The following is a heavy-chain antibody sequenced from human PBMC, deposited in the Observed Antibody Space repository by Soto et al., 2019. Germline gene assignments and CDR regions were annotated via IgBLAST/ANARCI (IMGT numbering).Heavy chain of an antibody. D-gene: IGHD3-22*01. Sequence: QVSLKGSGPVLVKRTETLTLTCTVSGFSLSNPRMGVSWIRQPPGKALEWLAHIFSNDDKSYSTSLKSSVTISKDTSKSQVVLTMTNMDPVDTATYYCARVYDSSGYEYWGQGTLVTVSS. CDR3: ARVYDSSGYEY. CDR1: GFSLSNPRMG. J-gene: IGHJ4*02. V-gene: IGHV2-26*01. CDR2: IFSNDDK.